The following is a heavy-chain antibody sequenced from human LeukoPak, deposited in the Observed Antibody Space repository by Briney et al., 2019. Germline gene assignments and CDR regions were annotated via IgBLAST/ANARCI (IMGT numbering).Heavy chain of an antibody. J-gene: IGHJ4*02. CDR3: ARPQTSSSSTASLGY. Sequence: GGSLRLSCAVSGFPSSNYYMSWIRQAPGKGLEWISYIGSSGYTIYYADSVKGRFTISRDNAKNSLYLQMDSLRAEDTAIYYCARPQTSSSSTASLGYWGQGTLVTVSS. V-gene: IGHV3-11*01. CDR1: GFPSSNYY. CDR2: IGSSGYTI. D-gene: IGHD6-6*01.